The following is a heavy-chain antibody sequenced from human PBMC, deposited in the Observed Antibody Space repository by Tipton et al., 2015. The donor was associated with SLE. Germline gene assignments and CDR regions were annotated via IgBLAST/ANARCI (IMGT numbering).Heavy chain of an antibody. CDR1: GFTFSSYA. V-gene: IGHV3-23*01. D-gene: IGHD4-11*01. Sequence: SLRLSCAASGFTFSSYAMSWVRQAPGKGLEWVSAISGSGGSTYYADSVKGRFTISRDNAKNSLYLQMNSPRAEDTAVYYCARDRAVTTTGDFDLWGRGTLVTVSS. CDR2: ISGSGGST. CDR3: ARDRAVTTTGDFDL. J-gene: IGHJ2*01.